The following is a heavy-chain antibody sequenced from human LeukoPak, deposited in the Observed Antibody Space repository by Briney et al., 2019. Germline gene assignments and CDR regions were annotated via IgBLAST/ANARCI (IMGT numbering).Heavy chain of an antibody. D-gene: IGHD5-12*01. CDR2: IYTSGST. J-gene: IGHJ5*02. CDR3: ARDMDIVATAKGGGWFDP. Sequence: SETLSLTCTVSGGSISSGSYYWSWIRQPAGKGLEWIGRIYTSGSTNYNPSLKSRVTISVDTSKNQFSLKLSSVTAADTAVYYCARDMDIVATAKGGGWFDPWGQGTLVTVSS. CDR1: GGSISSGSYY. V-gene: IGHV4-61*02.